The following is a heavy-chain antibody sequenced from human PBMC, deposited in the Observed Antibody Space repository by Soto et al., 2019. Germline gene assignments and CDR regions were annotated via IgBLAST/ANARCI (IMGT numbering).Heavy chain of an antibody. J-gene: IGHJ4*02. Sequence: SETLSLTCTVTGDSVNSYYWSWMRQPPGKGLECMGYVYYSGSTNYNPSLKSRVTISVDTSKNQISLRLKSVTAADTAVYYCARAEKSGIQYFDYWGQGSLVTVSS. CDR1: GDSVNSYY. V-gene: IGHV4-59*02. CDR2: VYYSGST. D-gene: IGHD6-13*01. CDR3: ARAEKSGIQYFDY.